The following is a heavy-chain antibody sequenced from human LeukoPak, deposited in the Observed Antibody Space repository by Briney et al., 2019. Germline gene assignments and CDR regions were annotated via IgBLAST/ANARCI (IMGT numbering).Heavy chain of an antibody. J-gene: IGHJ4*02. CDR3: ARDSPEGYYFDY. CDR1: GFPFRSYA. D-gene: IGHD1-14*01. V-gene: IGHV3-64*01. CDR2: ITLDGIST. Sequence: GGSLRLSCAASGFPFRSYAMHWVRQAPGKGLEYVSAITLDGISTYYANSVKGRFTISRDNAKNSLYLQMNSLRAEDTALYYCARDSPEGYYFDYWGQGTLVTVSS.